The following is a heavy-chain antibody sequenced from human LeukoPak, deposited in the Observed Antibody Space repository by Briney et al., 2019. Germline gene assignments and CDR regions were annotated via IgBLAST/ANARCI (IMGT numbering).Heavy chain of an antibody. D-gene: IGHD1-14*01. Sequence: PGRSLRLSCAASGFTFSSYGMHWVRQAPGKGLEWAAVIWYDGSNKYYADSVKGRFTISRDNSKNTLYLQMNSLRAEDTAVYYCAREPYRRAPNYYYYGMDVWGQGTTVTVSS. V-gene: IGHV3-33*01. CDR1: GFTFSSYG. CDR2: IWYDGSNK. CDR3: AREPYRRAPNYYYYGMDV. J-gene: IGHJ6*02.